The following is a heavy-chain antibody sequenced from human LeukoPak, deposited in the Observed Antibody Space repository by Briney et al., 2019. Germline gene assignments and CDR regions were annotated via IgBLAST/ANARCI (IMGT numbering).Heavy chain of an antibody. Sequence: ASVKVSCEASGYTFTGYYMHWVRQAPGQGLEWMGWISAHNGNTNYAQKLQGRVTMTTDTSTSTAYMELRSLRSDDTAVYYCARSSGSYPAFDIWGQGTMVTVSS. J-gene: IGHJ3*02. D-gene: IGHD1-26*01. CDR3: ARSSGSYPAFDI. CDR1: GYTFTGYY. CDR2: ISAHNGNT. V-gene: IGHV1-18*04.